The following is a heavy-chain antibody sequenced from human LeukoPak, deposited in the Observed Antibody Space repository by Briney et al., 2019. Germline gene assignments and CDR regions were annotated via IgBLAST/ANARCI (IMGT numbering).Heavy chain of an antibody. Sequence: GGSLRLSCAVAGFTVSSNYMSWVRQAPGKGREWVSVIYSGGGTYYADSVKGRFIISRDNSKNTVYLQMNSLRPEDTAVYFCARGGGSTWYNSWGQGTLLTVSS. J-gene: IGHJ5*01. CDR2: IYSGGGT. D-gene: IGHD6-13*01. CDR3: ARGGGSTWYNS. CDR1: GFTVSSNY. V-gene: IGHV3-53*01.